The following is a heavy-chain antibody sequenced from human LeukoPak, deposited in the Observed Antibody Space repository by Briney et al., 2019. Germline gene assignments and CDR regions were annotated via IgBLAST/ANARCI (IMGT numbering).Heavy chain of an antibody. D-gene: IGHD6-19*01. J-gene: IGHJ4*02. CDR1: GGSISNSISSYY. V-gene: IGHV4-61*05. Sequence: SETLSLTCTVSGGSISNSISSYYWSWIRQPPGKGLEWIGYISYSGSTTHYNPSLKSRVTISVDTSKNQFSLKLSSVTAADTAVYYCARLGSGQWPPGDDYWGQGTLVTVSS. CDR2: ISYSGST. CDR3: ARLGSGQWPPGDDY.